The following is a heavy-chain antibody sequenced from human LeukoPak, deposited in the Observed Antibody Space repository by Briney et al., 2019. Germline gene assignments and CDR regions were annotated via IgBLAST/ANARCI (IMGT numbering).Heavy chain of an antibody. Sequence: GGPLRLSCGASGFAFSTYSMNWVRQAPGKGLEWVSSICAGSSFISYTDSLKGRFTISRDDAKNSLFLQMSSLRAEDTAVYYCARRYCRGGSCYESFDLWGQGTLVTVSS. D-gene: IGHD2-15*01. CDR2: ICAGSSFI. V-gene: IGHV3-21*01. CDR3: ARRYCRGGSCYESFDL. CDR1: GFAFSTYS. J-gene: IGHJ4*02.